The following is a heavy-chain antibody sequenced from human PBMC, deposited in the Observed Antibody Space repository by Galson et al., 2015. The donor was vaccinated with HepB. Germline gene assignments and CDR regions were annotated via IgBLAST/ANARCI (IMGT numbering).Heavy chain of an antibody. CDR1: GLTFYRYN. Sequence: SLRLSCAASGLTFYRYNVNWVRQAPGKGLEWVASISSGSSYIYYADSAKGRFTISRDNTKNSVSLQMNSLRAEDTAVYYCARESHCGGYICYFDYWGQGTLVTVSS. CDR3: ARESHCGGYICYFDY. CDR2: ISSGSSYI. J-gene: IGHJ4*02. D-gene: IGHD2-21*01. V-gene: IGHV3-21*01.